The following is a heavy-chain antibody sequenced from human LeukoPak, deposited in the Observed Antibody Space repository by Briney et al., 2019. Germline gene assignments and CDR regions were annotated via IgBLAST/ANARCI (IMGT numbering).Heavy chain of an antibody. D-gene: IGHD5-18*01. V-gene: IGHV3-64D*09. Sequence: GGSLRLSCLASGLTFSRYAMHWVRQAPGKGLEYVSVISSNGGSTYYADSVKDRFTISRDDSKNTLYLQMSSLRPEDTAVYYCVGYSYGFSTNDYWGQGTLVTVSS. CDR1: GLTFSRYA. J-gene: IGHJ4*02. CDR3: VGYSYGFSTNDY. CDR2: ISSNGGST.